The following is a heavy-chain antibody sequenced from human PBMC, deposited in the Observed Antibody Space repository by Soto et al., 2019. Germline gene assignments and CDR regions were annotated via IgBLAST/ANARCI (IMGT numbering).Heavy chain of an antibody. V-gene: IGHV3-21*01. J-gene: IGHJ4*02. Sequence: GGSLRLSCAASGFTFRRNNMNWVRQAPGKGLEWVASISSSGDYLYYADSVKGRFIISRDNFQNSLFLQMNNLRGEDTAVYYCAKVSPMGYFFDFWGQGTQVTVSS. CDR2: ISSSGDYL. CDR1: GFTFRRNN. CDR3: AKVSPMGYFFDF.